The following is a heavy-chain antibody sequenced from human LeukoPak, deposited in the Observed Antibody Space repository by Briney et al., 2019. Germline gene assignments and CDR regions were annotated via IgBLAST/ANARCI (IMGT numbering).Heavy chain of an antibody. CDR3: ARGHSGYDGTYFDY. V-gene: IGHV3-33*01. D-gene: IGHD5-12*01. J-gene: IGHJ4*02. Sequence: PGRSLRLSCAASGFTFSSYGMPWVRQAPGKGLEWVAVIWYDGSNKYYADSVKGRFTISRDNSKNTLYLQMNSLRAEDTAVYYCARGHSGYDGTYFDYWGQGTLVTVSS. CDR1: GFTFSSYG. CDR2: IWYDGSNK.